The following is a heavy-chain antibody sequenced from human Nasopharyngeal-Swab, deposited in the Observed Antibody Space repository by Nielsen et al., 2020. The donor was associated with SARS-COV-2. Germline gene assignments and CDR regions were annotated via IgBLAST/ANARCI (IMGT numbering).Heavy chain of an antibody. V-gene: IGHV4-59*12. D-gene: IGHD3-3*01. CDR3: ARDRATYYDFWSGYYHYGMDV. J-gene: IGHJ6*02. CDR2: VYYSGNT. Sequence: SETLSLTCTVSVDSISSYHWNWIRQPPGKGLEWIGYVYYSGNTNYNPSLKSRVTMSVDTSKNQFSLKLSSVTAADTAVYYCARDRATYYDFWSGYYHYGMDVWGQGTTVTVSS. CDR1: VDSISSYH.